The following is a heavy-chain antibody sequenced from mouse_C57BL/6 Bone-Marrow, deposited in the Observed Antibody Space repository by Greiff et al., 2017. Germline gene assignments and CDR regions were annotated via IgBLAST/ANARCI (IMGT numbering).Heavy chain of an antibody. V-gene: IGHV5-17*01. CDR3: ARDYGSSFYWYFDV. CDR2: ISSGSSTI. Sequence: QHGGSLKLSCAASGFTFSDYGMHWVRQAPEKGLEWVAYISSGSSTIYYADTVKGRFTISRDNAKNTLFLQRTSLRSEDTAMYYCARDYGSSFYWYFDVWGTGTTVTVSS. CDR1: GFTFSDYG. J-gene: IGHJ1*03. D-gene: IGHD1-1*01.